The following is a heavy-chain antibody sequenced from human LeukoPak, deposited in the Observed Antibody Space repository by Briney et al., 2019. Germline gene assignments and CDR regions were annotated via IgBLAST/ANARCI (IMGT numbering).Heavy chain of an antibody. CDR2: ITTTSDYI. CDR3: AKVADYGDYAPLGH. J-gene: IGHJ4*01. V-gene: IGHV3-21*01. CDR1: GFSFGSYA. D-gene: IGHD4-17*01. Sequence: PGGSLRLSCAASGFSFGSYAMTWVRQAPGKGLQWVSSITTTSDYIYYSDSVKGRFTIPRDNAKNSLYLQMNSLRAEDTAVYYCAKVADYGDYAPLGHWGQGTLVTVSS.